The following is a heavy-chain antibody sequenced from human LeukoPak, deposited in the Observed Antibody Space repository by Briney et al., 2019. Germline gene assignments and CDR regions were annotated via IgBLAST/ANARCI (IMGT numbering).Heavy chain of an antibody. CDR3: ARGIGIAVAQWRVLFDY. J-gene: IGHJ4*02. CDR1: GGSISSYC. D-gene: IGHD6-19*01. Sequence: SETLSLTCTVSGGSISSYCWSWIRQPPGKGLEWIGYIYYSGSTNYNPSLKSRVTISVDTSKNQFSLKLSSVTAADTAVYYCARGIGIAVAQWRVLFDYWGQGTLVTVSS. V-gene: IGHV4-59*01. CDR2: IYYSGST.